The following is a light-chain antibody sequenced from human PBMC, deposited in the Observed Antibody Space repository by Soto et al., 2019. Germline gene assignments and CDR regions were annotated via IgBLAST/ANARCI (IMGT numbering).Light chain of an antibody. CDR2: GAS. Sequence: FLLTQSPGTLSLSPGESATLFLLVSQSVSSTSLAWYQQKPGQAPRLLIYGASSRATGIPDRFSGSGSGTDFTLTISRLEPEDFAVYYCQQDGSSSWTFGQGTKVDIK. V-gene: IGKV3-20*01. CDR3: QQDGSSSWT. J-gene: IGKJ1*01. CDR1: QSVSSTS.